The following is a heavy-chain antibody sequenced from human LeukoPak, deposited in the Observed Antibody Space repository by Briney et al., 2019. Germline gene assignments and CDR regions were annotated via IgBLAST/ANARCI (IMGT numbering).Heavy chain of an antibody. CDR2: ISSSGSA. D-gene: IGHD3-22*01. J-gene: IGHJ3*02. CDR1: GDSISSGDYY. V-gene: IGHV4-61*02. Sequence: SQTLSLTCTVSGDSISSGDYYWSWIRQPAGKGLEWIGRISSSGSANYNPSLKSRVTISVDTSKNQSSLKLSSVTAADTAVYFCARGPYSYDSSGAFDIWGQGTMVTVSS. CDR3: ARGPYSYDSSGAFDI.